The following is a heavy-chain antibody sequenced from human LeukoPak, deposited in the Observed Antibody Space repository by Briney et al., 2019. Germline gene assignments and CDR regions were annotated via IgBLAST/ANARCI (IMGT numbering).Heavy chain of an antibody. D-gene: IGHD3-10*01. CDR3: ARARGEALDY. J-gene: IGHJ4*02. CDR2: IYHEGAT. Sequence: SETLSLTCAVSGGSIISTIRWSRVRQPPGKGLEWIGEIYHEGATKYNPSLESRVTISVDKSKNQFSLKLSSVAAAYTAVYYCARARGEALDYWGQGTLVTVSS. V-gene: IGHV4-4*02. CDR1: GGSIISTIR.